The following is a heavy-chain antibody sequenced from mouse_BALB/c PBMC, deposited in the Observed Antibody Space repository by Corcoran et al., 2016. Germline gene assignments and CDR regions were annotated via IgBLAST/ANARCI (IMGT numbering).Heavy chain of an antibody. V-gene: IGHV1-26*01. CDR1: GYSFTGYY. J-gene: IGHJ1*01. D-gene: IGHD2-4*01. CDR3: ARDYDYWYFDV. Sequence: EVQLQQSGPELVKPGASVKISCKASGYSFTGYYMHWVEQSHVKSLEWIGRINPYNGATSYNQNFKDKASLTVDKSSSTAYMELHSLTSEDSAVYYCARDYDYWYFDVWGAGTTFTVSS. CDR2: INPYNGAT.